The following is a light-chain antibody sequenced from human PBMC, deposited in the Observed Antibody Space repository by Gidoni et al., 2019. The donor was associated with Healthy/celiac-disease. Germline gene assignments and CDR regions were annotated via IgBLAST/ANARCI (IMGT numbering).Light chain of an antibody. CDR2: DNN. J-gene: IGLJ3*02. CDR1: SSNIGNNY. Sequence: QSVLTPPPSVPAPPGQKVTSSWSGSSSNIGNNYVSWYQQLPGTAPKLLIYDNNKRPSGIPDRFSGSKSGTSATLGITGLQTGDEADYYCGTWDSSLSAGFGGGTKLTV. CDR3: GTWDSSLSAG. V-gene: IGLV1-51*01.